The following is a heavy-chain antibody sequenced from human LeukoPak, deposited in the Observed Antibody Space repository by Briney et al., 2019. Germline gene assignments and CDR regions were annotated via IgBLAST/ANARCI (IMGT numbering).Heavy chain of an antibody. CDR1: GGSISSGDYY. Sequence: PSETLSLTCTVSGGSISSGDYYWAWLRPPPGRGLEWIVSIYYSGSTYYNPSLKSRVTISVDTSKNHFSLRLSSVTAADTAVYYCARLQLAAAGNRWFDPWGQGTLVTVSS. CDR3: ARLQLAAAGNRWFDP. V-gene: IGHV4-39*02. CDR2: IYYSGST. D-gene: IGHD6-13*01. J-gene: IGHJ5*02.